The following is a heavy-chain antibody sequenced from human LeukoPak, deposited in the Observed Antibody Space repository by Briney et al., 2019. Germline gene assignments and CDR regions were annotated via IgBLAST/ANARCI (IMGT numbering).Heavy chain of an antibody. D-gene: IGHD1-26*01. CDR3: ARAIVGASDHDAFDI. CDR2: ISVYNGNT. V-gene: IGHV1-18*01. Sequence: GASVKVSCKASGYTFTSYGISWVRQAPGQGLEWMGWISVYNGNTNYAQKLQGRVTMTTDTSTSTAYMELRSLRSDDTAVYYCARAIVGASDHDAFDIWGQGTMVTVSS. CDR1: GYTFTSYG. J-gene: IGHJ3*02.